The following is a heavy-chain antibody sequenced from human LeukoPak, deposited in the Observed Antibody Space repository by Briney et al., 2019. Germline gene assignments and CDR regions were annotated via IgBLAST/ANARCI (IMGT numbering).Heavy chain of an antibody. J-gene: IGHJ4*02. CDR3: ASQGDTAMVIDY. D-gene: IGHD5-18*01. Sequence: TSETLSLTCAVCVGSFSGYYWSWIRQPPGKRLEWIGEINHSGSTNYNTSLKSRVTISVDTSKNQFSLKLSSVTAADTAAYYCASQGDTAMVIDYWGQGTLVTVSS. CDR2: INHSGST. V-gene: IGHV4-34*01. CDR1: VGSFSGYY.